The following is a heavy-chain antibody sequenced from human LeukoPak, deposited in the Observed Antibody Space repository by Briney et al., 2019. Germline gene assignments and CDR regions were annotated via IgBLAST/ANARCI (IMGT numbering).Heavy chain of an antibody. CDR1: GGSISSYY. CDR2: IYTSGST. J-gene: IGHJ2*01. CDR3: ARAYYDTSGYPGWYFAL. Sequence: SETLSLTCTVSGGSISSYYWSWIRQPAGKGLQWIGRIYTSGSTNYNPSLKSRVTMSVDTSKNQFSLKLTSVTAADTAVYYCARAYYDTSGYPGWYFALWGRGTLVTVSS. V-gene: IGHV4-4*07. D-gene: IGHD3-22*01.